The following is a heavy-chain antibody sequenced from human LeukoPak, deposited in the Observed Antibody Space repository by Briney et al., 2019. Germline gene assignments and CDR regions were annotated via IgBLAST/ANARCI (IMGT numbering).Heavy chain of an antibody. Sequence: ASVKVSCKASGYTFTGYYIHWVRQAPGQGLKWMGWINPNTGGTNYAQKFQGRVTMTRDTSISAAYMELSRLRSDDTAVYYCARGLQYYFDYWGQGTLVTVSS. V-gene: IGHV1-2*02. J-gene: IGHJ4*02. CDR1: GYTFTGYY. CDR2: INPNTGGT. CDR3: ARGLQYYFDY. D-gene: IGHD4-11*01.